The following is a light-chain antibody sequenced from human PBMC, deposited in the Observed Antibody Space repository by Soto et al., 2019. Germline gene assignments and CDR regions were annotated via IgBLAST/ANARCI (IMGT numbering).Light chain of an antibody. CDR2: GTS. CDR3: QHYGNAPPDT. V-gene: IGKV3-20*01. Sequence: EIVVTQSPGTLSLSLGERATLSCRASQSFSSNYVAWYQQKPGQAPRLLIYGTSRRAAGIPDRFSASGSGTDFYLTISRLGPEDSAVYYCQHYGNAPPDTFGEGTKVDIK. CDR1: QSFSSNY. J-gene: IGKJ2*01.